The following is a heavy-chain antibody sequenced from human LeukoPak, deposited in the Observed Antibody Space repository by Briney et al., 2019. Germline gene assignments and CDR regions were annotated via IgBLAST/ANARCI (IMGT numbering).Heavy chain of an antibody. D-gene: IGHD2-15*01. Sequence: GASVKVSCKASGYTFTGYYMHWVRQVPGQGLEWMGRINPNSGGTNYAQKFQGRVTMTRDTSISTAYMELSRLRSDDTAVYYCARDPGYCSGGSCYSFDYWGQGTLVTVSS. V-gene: IGHV1-2*06. CDR2: INPNSGGT. CDR1: GYTFTGYY. J-gene: IGHJ4*02. CDR3: ARDPGYCSGGSCYSFDY.